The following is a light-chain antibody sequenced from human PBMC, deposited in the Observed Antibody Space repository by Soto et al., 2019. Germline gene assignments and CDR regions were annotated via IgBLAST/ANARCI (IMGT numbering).Light chain of an antibody. CDR3: ISYTGSSTSYV. V-gene: IGLV2-14*01. J-gene: IGLJ1*01. CDR1: RSDIGSYNY. Sequence: QSVLTQPASVSGSPGQSIPISCSGTRSDIGSYNYVAWYQQFPGKTPKILIYGVSNRPSGVSSRFSGSKSGNTASLTISGLQAEDEADYYCISYTGSSTSYVFGSGTKVTVL. CDR2: GVS.